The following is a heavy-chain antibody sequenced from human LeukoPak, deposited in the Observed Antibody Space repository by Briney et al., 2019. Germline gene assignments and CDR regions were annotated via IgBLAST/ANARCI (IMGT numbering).Heavy chain of an antibody. CDR1: GDSISTSSYY. J-gene: IGHJ6*03. CDR3: ARHKDYYYSYMDV. Sequence: SETLSLTCSVSGDSISTSSYYWGWIRQPPGRGLEWIGTIYYSGSTYYNPSLTSRVTISVDTSKNQFSLKLSSVTAADTAVYYCARHKDYYYSYMDVWGKGTTVTISS. CDR2: IYYSGST. V-gene: IGHV4-39*01.